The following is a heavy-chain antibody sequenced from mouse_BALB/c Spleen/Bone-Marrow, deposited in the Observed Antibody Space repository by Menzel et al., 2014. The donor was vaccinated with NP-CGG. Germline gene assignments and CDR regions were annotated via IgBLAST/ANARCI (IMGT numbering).Heavy chain of an antibody. CDR1: GYTFTSYW. Sequence: QVQLKQSGAELVKPGASVKLSCKASGYTFTSYWMHWVKQRPGQGLEWIGEINPSNGRTNYVEKFKSKATLSGDKSSSTVYMQLSSLTSEDSAVYYCARSGYWYFDVRGAGTTVTVSA. J-gene: IGHJ1*01. D-gene: IGHD3-1*01. CDR2: INPSNGRT. V-gene: IGHV1S81*02. CDR3: ARSGYWYFDV.